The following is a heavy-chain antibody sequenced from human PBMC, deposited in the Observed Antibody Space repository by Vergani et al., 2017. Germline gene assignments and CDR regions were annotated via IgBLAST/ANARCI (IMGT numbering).Heavy chain of an antibody. V-gene: IGHV1-18*01. Sequence: QVQLVQSGAEVKKPGASVKVSCKASGYTFTSYGISWVRQAPGKGLEWMGWISAYNGNTNYAQKLQGRVTMTTDKSTSTAYMERRSLRSYDTAVYYCARQRIMITFGGVIASNWFDPWGQGTLVTVSS. CDR1: GYTFTSYG. J-gene: IGHJ5*02. D-gene: IGHD3-16*02. CDR2: ISAYNGNT. CDR3: ARQRIMITFGGVIASNWFDP.